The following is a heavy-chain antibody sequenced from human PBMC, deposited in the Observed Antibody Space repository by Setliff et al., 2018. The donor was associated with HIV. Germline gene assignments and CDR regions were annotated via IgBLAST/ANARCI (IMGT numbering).Heavy chain of an antibody. D-gene: IGHD1-1*01. J-gene: IGHJ4*02. CDR1: GGSISSYY. Sequence: PSETLSLTCSVSGGSISSYYWSWIRQPPGKGLEWIGYIYYSGTTNYNPSLKSRVTISVDTSKNQFSLELNSVTAADTAVYYCARAGQLGRIVAVFDYWGQGTLVTVSS. CDR3: ARAGQLGRIVAVFDY. V-gene: IGHV4-59*08. CDR2: IYYSGTT.